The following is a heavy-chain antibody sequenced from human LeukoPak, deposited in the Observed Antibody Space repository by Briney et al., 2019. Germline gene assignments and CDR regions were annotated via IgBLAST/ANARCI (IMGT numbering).Heavy chain of an antibody. CDR1: GFTVSSNY. J-gene: IGHJ3*02. CDR2: IYSGGST. Sequence: PGGSLRLSRAASGFTVSSNYMSWVRQAPGKGLEWVSVIYSGGSTYYADSVKGRFTISRDNSKNTLYLQMNSLRAEDTAVYYCARVWYTGAFDIWGQGTMVTVSS. D-gene: IGHD1-1*01. V-gene: IGHV3-66*01. CDR3: ARVWYTGAFDI.